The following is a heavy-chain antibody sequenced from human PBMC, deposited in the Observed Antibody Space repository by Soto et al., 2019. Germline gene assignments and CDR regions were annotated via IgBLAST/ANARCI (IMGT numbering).Heavy chain of an antibody. J-gene: IGHJ4*02. Sequence: QVQLQESGPGLVKPSETLSLTCTVSGASISSYYWSWIRQSPQKGLECIGYVHYSGSTNYRPSLKSRGTMSVDRAKNQFSLKLTSVTAADTAVYYCARDNGSGSYRGTYVDWGQGILVTVSS. CDR1: GASISSYY. V-gene: IGHV4-59*12. CDR2: VHYSGST. D-gene: IGHD3-10*01. CDR3: ARDNGSGSYRGTYVD.